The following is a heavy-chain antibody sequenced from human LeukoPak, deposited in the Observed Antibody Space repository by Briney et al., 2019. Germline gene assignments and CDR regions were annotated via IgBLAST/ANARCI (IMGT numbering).Heavy chain of an antibody. CDR3: ARALGLEIDY. CDR2: IGSSSSFI. D-gene: IGHD3-3*01. Sequence: PGGSLRLSCAASGFTFSSYSMNWVRQPPGKGLEWVSYIGSSSSFIYYADSVKGRFTISRDNAKNSLYLQMNSLRDEDTAVYYCARALGLEIDYWGQGTLVTVSS. V-gene: IGHV3-48*02. J-gene: IGHJ4*02. CDR1: GFTFSSYS.